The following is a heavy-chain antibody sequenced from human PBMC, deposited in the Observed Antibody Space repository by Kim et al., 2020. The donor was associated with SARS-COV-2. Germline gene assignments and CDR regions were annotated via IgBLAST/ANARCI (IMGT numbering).Heavy chain of an antibody. V-gene: IGHV3-9*01. CDR3: AKREDGSSGQFDY. D-gene: IGHD3-22*01. Sequence: YADSVKGRFTISSDNAKNSLYLQMNNLRAEDTAFYYCAKREDGSSGQFDYWGQGTLVTVSS. J-gene: IGHJ4*02.